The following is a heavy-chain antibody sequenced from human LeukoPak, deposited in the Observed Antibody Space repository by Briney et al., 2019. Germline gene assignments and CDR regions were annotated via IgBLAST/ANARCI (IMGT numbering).Heavy chain of an antibody. Sequence: RASVKVSCKASGGTFSSYAISWVRQAPGQGLEWMGRIIAIFGIANYAQKFQGRVTITADKSTSTVYMELSSLRSEDMAVYYCARDLGMGCSGGSCYAPFDYWGQGTLVTVSS. D-gene: IGHD2-15*01. J-gene: IGHJ4*02. CDR2: IIAIFGIA. CDR1: GGTFSSYA. V-gene: IGHV1-69*04. CDR3: ARDLGMGCSGGSCYAPFDY.